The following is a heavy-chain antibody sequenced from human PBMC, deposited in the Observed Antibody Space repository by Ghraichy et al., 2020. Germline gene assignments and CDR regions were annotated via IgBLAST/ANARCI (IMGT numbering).Heavy chain of an antibody. J-gene: IGHJ5*02. CDR3: ARHPIVGRFLGPFDP. CDR2: IYYTGST. D-gene: IGHD6-6*01. CDR1: GGSISSSIFY. V-gene: IGHV4-39*01. Sequence: SETLSLTCIVSGGSISSSIFYWGWIRQPPGKGLEWIGTIYYTGSTYYNPSLKSRVTISVDRSKNHFSLRLRSVTAADTALYYCARHPIVGRFLGPFDPWGQGTLVTVSS.